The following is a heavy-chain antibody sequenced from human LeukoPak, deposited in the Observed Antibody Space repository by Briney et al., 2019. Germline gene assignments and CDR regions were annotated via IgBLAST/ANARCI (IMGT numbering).Heavy chain of an antibody. CDR1: GYRFTSYW. D-gene: IGHD6-19*01. J-gene: IGHJ3*02. Sequence: GESLKISCKGLGYRFTSYWIGWVRQMPGKGLEWMGIIYPGDSDTRYSPSSQGQVTISADKTISTAYLQWSSLKASDTAMYYCARQSGSSGSLGTDAFDIWGQGTMVSVSS. CDR2: IYPGDSDT. CDR3: ARQSGSSGSLGTDAFDI. V-gene: IGHV5-51*01.